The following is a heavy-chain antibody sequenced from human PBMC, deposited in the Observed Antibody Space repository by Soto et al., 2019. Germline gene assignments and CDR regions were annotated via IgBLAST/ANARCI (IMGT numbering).Heavy chain of an antibody. J-gene: IGHJ3*02. CDR2: ISGSGAST. CDR1: GFTFNIFG. D-gene: IGHD3-10*01. V-gene: IGHV3-23*01. CDR3: AEGDRGLRAGDLWHPDGGIDI. Sequence: EVQLLESGGGLVQPGGSLRLSCEASGFTFNIFGLNWVRQAPGKGLEWVSAISGSGASTYDADSVKGRFSSSRDNSKNTLSLHMSRLRREAPAMYYRAEGDRGLRAGDLWHPDGGIDIWGHGTMVTVCS.